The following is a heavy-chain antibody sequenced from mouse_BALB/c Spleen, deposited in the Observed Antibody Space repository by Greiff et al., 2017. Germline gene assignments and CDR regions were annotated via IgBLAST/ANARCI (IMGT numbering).Heavy chain of an antibody. CDR1: GFSLTSYG. Sequence: VKLVESGPGLVQPSQSLSITCTVSGFSLTSYGVHWVRQSPGKGLEWLGVIWSGGSTDYNAAFISRLSISKDNSKSQVFFKMNSLQANDTAIYYCARTFYYRYPQFDVWGAGTTVTVSS. CDR2: IWSGGST. J-gene: IGHJ1*01. D-gene: IGHD2-14*01. CDR3: ARTFYYRYPQFDV. V-gene: IGHV2-2*02.